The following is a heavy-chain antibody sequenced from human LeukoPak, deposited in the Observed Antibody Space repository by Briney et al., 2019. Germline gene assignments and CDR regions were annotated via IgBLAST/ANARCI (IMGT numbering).Heavy chain of an antibody. CDR1: GGSISSGGYY. CDR2: IYHSGST. D-gene: IGHD2-15*01. V-gene: IGHV4-30-2*01. J-gene: IGHJ6*03. Sequence: PSETLSLTCTVSGGSISSGGYYWSWIRQPPGKGLEWIGYIYHSGSTYYNPSLKSRVTMSVDTSKNQFSLKLSSVTAADTAVYYCARDRFCSGGSCYGYYYYYYYMDVWGKGTTVTVSS. CDR3: ARDRFCSGGSCYGYYYYYYYMDV.